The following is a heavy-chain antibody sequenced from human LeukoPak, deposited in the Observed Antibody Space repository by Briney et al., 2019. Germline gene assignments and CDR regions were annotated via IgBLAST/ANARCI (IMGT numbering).Heavy chain of an antibody. Sequence: SVKVSCKASGGTFSSYAISWVRQAPGQGLEWMGRIIPILGIANYAQKFQGRLTITADKSTSTAYMELSSLRSEDTAVYYCATWMDDSSLFQPDPFDYWGQGTLVTVSS. CDR2: IIPILGIA. CDR3: ATWMDDSSLFQPDPFDY. V-gene: IGHV1-69*04. D-gene: IGHD3-22*01. CDR1: GGTFSSYA. J-gene: IGHJ4*02.